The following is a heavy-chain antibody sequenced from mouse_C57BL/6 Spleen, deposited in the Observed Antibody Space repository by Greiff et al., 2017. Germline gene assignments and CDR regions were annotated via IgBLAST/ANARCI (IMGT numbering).Heavy chain of an antibody. Sequence: EVQVVESGGGLVQPGGSLKLSCAASGFTFSVYYMYWVRQTPEKRLEWVAYISNGGGSTYYPDTVKGRFTISRDNAKNTLYLQMSRLKSEDTAMYYCARQIYYYGSSYIDYWGQGTTLTVSS. CDR3: ARQIYYYGSSYIDY. V-gene: IGHV5-12*01. CDR2: ISNGGGST. D-gene: IGHD1-1*01. J-gene: IGHJ2*01. CDR1: GFTFSVYY.